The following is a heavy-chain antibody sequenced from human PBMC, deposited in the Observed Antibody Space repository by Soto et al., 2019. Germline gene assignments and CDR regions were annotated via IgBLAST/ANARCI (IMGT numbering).Heavy chain of an antibody. CDR3: ARGSSGYHYYFDY. CDR2: IYYSGST. V-gene: IGHV4-59*01. CDR1: GGSISSYY. D-gene: IGHD3-22*01. Sequence: PSETLSLTCTVSGGSISSYYWSWIRQPPGKGLEWIGYIYYSGSTNYNPSLKSRVTISVDTSKNQFSLKLSSVTAADTAVYYCARGSSGYHYYFDYWGQGTLVTVSS. J-gene: IGHJ4*02.